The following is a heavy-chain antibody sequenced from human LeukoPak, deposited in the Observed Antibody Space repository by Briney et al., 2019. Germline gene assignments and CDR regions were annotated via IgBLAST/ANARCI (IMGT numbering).Heavy chain of an antibody. J-gene: IGHJ5*02. V-gene: IGHV3-21*01. CDR1: GFTFSSYS. D-gene: IGHD6-19*01. CDR2: ISSSSSYI. Sequence: GGSLRLSCAASGFTFSSYSMNWVRQAPGKGLEWVSSISSSSSYIYYADSVKGRFTISRDNAKNSLYLQMNSLRAEDTAVYYCASSEQQWVSPHFDPWGQGTLVTVSP. CDR3: ASSEQQWVSPHFDP.